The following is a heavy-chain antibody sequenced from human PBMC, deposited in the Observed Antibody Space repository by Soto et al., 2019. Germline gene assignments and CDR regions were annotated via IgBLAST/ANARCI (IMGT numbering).Heavy chain of an antibody. CDR1: GYSFTNND. V-gene: IGHV1-8*01. Sequence: ASVKVSCKASGYSFTNNDVSWVRQATGQGLEWMGWMNPGSGDTGYAQKFQGRVTMTRDTSISTAYMELSRLRSDDTAVYYCARDRNDYGDYVGWFDPWGQGTLVTVSS. D-gene: IGHD4-17*01. CDR3: ARDRNDYGDYVGWFDP. J-gene: IGHJ5*02. CDR2: MNPGSGDT.